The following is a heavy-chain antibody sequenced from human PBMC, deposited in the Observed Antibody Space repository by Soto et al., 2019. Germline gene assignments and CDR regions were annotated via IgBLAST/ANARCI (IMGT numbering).Heavy chain of an antibody. Sequence: QVQLVQSGSAVKEPGASVKVSCKASGYTFTSYGISWVRQAPGQVPEWMGWVSGKNGNTNYAQNLQGRVTMTTDTSTNTAYMELRSLRSDDTAVYYCARLGYGGNWVDYWGQGTLVTVSS. D-gene: IGHD2-15*01. CDR3: ARLGYGGNWVDY. J-gene: IGHJ4*02. CDR1: GYTFTSYG. CDR2: VSGKNGNT. V-gene: IGHV1-18*01.